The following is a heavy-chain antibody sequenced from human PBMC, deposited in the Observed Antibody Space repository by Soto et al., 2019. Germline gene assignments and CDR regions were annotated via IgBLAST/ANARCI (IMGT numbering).Heavy chain of an antibody. CDR3: ARVPHLQLWNTRGGDY. J-gene: IGHJ4*02. CDR2: IIPIFGTA. V-gene: IGHV1-69*12. CDR1: GGTFSSYA. Sequence: QVQLVQSGAEVKKPGSSVKVSCKASGGTFSSYAISWVRQAPGQGLEWMGGIIPIFGTANYAQKFQGRVTITADESTSTAYMELSRLRSEDTAVYYCARVPHLQLWNTRGGDYWGQGTLVTVSS. D-gene: IGHD5-18*01.